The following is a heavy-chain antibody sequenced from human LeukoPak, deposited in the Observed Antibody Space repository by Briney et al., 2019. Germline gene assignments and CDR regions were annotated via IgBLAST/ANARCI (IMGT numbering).Heavy chain of an antibody. CDR1: GGSISSYY. Sequence: PSETLSLTCTVSGGSISSYYWSWIRQPPGQGLEWIGYIYTSGSTNYTPSLKSRVTISVDTSKNQFSLKLSSVTAADTAVYYCARRLIAARPGYYYYYMDVWGKGTTVTVSS. V-gene: IGHV4-4*09. D-gene: IGHD6-6*01. CDR3: ARRLIAARPGYYYYYMDV. CDR2: IYTSGST. J-gene: IGHJ6*03.